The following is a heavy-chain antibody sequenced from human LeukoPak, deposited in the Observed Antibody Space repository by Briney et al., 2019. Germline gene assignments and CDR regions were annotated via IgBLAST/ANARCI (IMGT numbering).Heavy chain of an antibody. D-gene: IGHD2-2*01. CDR2: IIPIFGTA. Sequence: ASVKVSCTASGGTFSSYAISWVRQAPGQGLEWMGGIIPIFGTANYAQKFQGRVTITADESTSTAYMELSSLRSEDTAVYYCASAYPAANNWFDPWGQGTLVTVSS. CDR1: GGTFSSYA. V-gene: IGHV1-69*13. CDR3: ASAYPAANNWFDP. J-gene: IGHJ5*02.